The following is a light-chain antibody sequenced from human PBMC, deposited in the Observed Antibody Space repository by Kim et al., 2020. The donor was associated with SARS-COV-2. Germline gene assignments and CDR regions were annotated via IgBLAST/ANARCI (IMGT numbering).Light chain of an antibody. CDR1: RLGDKY. V-gene: IGLV3-1*01. CDR2: QGD. J-gene: IGLJ2*01. Sequence: SYELTQPPSVSVSPGQTVSISCSGERLGDKYAFWYQQRSGQSPVLVIYQGDKRPSGIPARFSGFLSGYTATLTISGPQPMDEADYYCQAWDSSTAIFGGGTQLTVL. CDR3: QAWDSSTAI.